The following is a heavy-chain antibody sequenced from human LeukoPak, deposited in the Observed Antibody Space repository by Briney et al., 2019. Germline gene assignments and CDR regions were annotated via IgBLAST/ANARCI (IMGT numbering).Heavy chain of an antibody. D-gene: IGHD4-17*01. J-gene: IGHJ3*02. V-gene: IGHV3-30*02. Sequence: NPGGSLRLSCAASGFTFSSYGMHWVRQAPGKGLEWVAFIRFDGSNKYYADSVKGRFTISRDNSKNTLHLQMNSLRAEDTAVYYCAKDYGDYFSAFDIWGQGTMVTVSS. CDR3: AKDYGDYFSAFDI. CDR1: GFTFSSYG. CDR2: IRFDGSNK.